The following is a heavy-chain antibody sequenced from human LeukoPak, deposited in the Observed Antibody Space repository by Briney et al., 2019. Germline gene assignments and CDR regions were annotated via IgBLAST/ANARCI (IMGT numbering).Heavy chain of an antibody. J-gene: IGHJ4*02. CDR1: GFTFRNFG. CDR3: AKAGGGFGELFFDY. Sequence: GGSLRLSCVASGFTFRNFGFHWVRQAPDKGLEWVAFIEHDGSIASYSESVKGRFTISRDNSKNTLYLQMNSLRAEDTAVYYCAKAGGGFGELFFDYWGQGTLVTVSS. CDR2: IEHDGSIA. D-gene: IGHD3-10*01. V-gene: IGHV3-30*02.